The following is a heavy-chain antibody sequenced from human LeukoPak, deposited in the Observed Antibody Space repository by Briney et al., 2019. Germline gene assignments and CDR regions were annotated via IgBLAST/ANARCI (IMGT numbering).Heavy chain of an antibody. D-gene: IGHD6-19*01. Sequence: GGSLRLSCAASGFTFSSYGMHWVRQAPGKGLEWVAVISYDGSNKYYADSVRGRFTISRDNSKNTLYLQMNSLRAEDTAVYYCASIAVAGTVFDYWGQGTLVTVSS. CDR2: ISYDGSNK. CDR1: GFTFSSYG. CDR3: ASIAVAGTVFDY. J-gene: IGHJ4*02. V-gene: IGHV3-30*03.